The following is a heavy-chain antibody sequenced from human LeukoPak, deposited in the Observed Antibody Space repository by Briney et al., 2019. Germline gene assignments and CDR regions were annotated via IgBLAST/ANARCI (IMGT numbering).Heavy chain of an antibody. D-gene: IGHD5-12*01. CDR1: GYTFSGYY. CDR3: ARIRGYSGDFDY. Sequence: ASVTVSCTASGYTFSGYYMHWVRQAPGQGLEWMGWINPNSGGTNYAQKFQGRVTMTRDTSISTAYMELSRLRSDDTAVYYCARIRGYSGDFDYWGQGTLVTVSS. V-gene: IGHV1-2*02. CDR2: INPNSGGT. J-gene: IGHJ4*02.